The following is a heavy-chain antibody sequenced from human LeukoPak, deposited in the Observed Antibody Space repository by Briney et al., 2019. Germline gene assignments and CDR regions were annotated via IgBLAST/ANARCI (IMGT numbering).Heavy chain of an antibody. J-gene: IGHJ4*02. CDR3: ARRGRYYDSSGYYYGPQLDY. CDR1: GGSFSGYY. CDR2: INHSGST. V-gene: IGHV4-34*01. D-gene: IGHD3-22*01. Sequence: SETLSLTCAVYGGSFSGYYWSWIRQPPGKGLEWIGEINHSGSTNYNPSLKSRVTISVDTSKNQFSLKLSSVTAADTAVYYCARRGRYYDSSGYYYGPQLDYWGQGTLVTVSS.